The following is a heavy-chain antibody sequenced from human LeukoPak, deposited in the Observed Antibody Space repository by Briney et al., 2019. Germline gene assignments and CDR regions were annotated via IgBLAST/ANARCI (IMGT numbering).Heavy chain of an antibody. V-gene: IGHV3-23*01. CDR3: AKDPRYCSSNSCYN. Sequence: GGSLRLSCAASGFTFSSYAMSWVRQAPGKGLEWVSAISGSGGSTYYADSVKGRFTISRDNSKNTLYLRMNSLGAEDTAVYYCAKDPRYCSSNSCYNWGQGTLVTASS. CDR1: GFTFSSYA. J-gene: IGHJ4*02. CDR2: ISGSGGST. D-gene: IGHD2-2*02.